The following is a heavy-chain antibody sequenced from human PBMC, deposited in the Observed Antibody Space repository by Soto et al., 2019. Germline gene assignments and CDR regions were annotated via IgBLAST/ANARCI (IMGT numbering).Heavy chain of an antibody. Sequence: PVGSLRLSCAASGFTFSSYAMSWVRQAPGKGLEWVSAISGSGGSTYYADSVKGRFTISRDNSKNTLYLQMNSLRAEDTAVYYCANLRHVLLWFGYGMDVWGQGTTVTVSS. CDR2: ISGSGGST. D-gene: IGHD3-10*01. CDR1: GFTFSSYA. V-gene: IGHV3-23*01. CDR3: ANLRHVLLWFGYGMDV. J-gene: IGHJ6*02.